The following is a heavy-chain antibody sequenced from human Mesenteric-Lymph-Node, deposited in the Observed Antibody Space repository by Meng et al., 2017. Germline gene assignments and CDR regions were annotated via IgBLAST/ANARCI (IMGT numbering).Heavy chain of an antibody. CDR2: INEDGSEK. Sequence: GESLKISCEASGFTFGTFWMSWARQAPGKGLEWVANINEDGSEKYYLDSVKGRFTISRDNSKNTLYLQMNSLRAEDTAVYYCARERYYDSSGYGQLDYWGQGTLVTVSS. CDR1: GFTFGTFW. D-gene: IGHD3-22*01. J-gene: IGHJ4*02. CDR3: ARERYYDSSGYGQLDY. V-gene: IGHV3-7*01.